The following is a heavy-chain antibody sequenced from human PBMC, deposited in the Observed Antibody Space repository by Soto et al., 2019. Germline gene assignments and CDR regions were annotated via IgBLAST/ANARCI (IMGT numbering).Heavy chain of an antibody. V-gene: IGHV3-7*05. CDR3: ARDRGDYDFWSGYSSALDF. J-gene: IGHJ3*01. CDR2: IKQDGSEK. CDR1: GFTFSNYW. Sequence: GGSLRLSCAASGFTFSNYWMSWVRQAPGKGLEWVANIKQDGSEKYYVDSVKGRFTISRDNAKNSLYLQMNSLRAEDTAMYYCARDRGDYDFWSGYSSALDFWGQGTMVTVSS. D-gene: IGHD3-3*01.